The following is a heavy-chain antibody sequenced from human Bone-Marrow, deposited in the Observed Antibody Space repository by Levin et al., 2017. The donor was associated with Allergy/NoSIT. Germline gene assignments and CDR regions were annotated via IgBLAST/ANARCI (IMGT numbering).Heavy chain of an antibody. CDR3: TTDLVDTAMAGVDY. Sequence: GGSLRLSCAASGFTFSNAWMSWVRQAPGKGLEWVGRIKSKTDGGTTDYAAPVKGRFTISRDDSKNTLYLQMNSLKTEDTAVYYCTTDLVDTAMAGVDYWGQGTLVTVSS. V-gene: IGHV3-15*01. J-gene: IGHJ4*02. CDR1: GFTFSNAW. D-gene: IGHD5-18*01. CDR2: IKSKTDGGTT.